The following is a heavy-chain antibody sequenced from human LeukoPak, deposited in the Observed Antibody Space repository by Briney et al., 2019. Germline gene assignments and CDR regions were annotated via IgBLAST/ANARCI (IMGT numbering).Heavy chain of an antibody. J-gene: IGHJ4*02. V-gene: IGHV4-59*01. CDR3: ARPWGTTGTTCLDY. CDR1: GGSISSYY. D-gene: IGHD1-1*01. Sequence: SETLSLTCTVSGGSISSYYWSWIRQPPGKGLEWIGYIYYSGSTNYNPSLKSRVTISVDTSKNQFSLKLSSVTAADTAVYYRARPWGTTGTTCLDYWGQGVLVTVSS. CDR2: IYYSGST.